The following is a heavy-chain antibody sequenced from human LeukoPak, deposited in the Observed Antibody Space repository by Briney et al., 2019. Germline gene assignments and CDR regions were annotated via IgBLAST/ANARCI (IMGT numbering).Heavy chain of an antibody. CDR3: ARIDCSGGSCLDMDV. CDR2: IYPGDSDT. J-gene: IGHJ6*02. D-gene: IGHD2-15*01. CDR1: GYSFTSYW. Sequence: GESLKISCKGSGYSFTSYWIGWVRQMPGKGLEWMGIIYPGDSDTRYSPSFQGQVTISADKSISTAYLQWSSLKASDTAMYYCARIDCSGGSCLDMDVWGQGTTVTVSS. V-gene: IGHV5-51*01.